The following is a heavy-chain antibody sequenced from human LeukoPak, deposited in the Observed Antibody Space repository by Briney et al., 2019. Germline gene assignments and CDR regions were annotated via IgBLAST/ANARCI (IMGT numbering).Heavy chain of an antibody. CDR2: ISGSGGST. D-gene: IGHD3-22*01. CDR3: AKDGYDDSSGYYLN. V-gene: IGHV3-23*01. Sequence: PGGSLRLSCAASGFTFSSYAMSWVRQAPGKGLKWVSAISGSGGSTYYADSVKGRFTISRDNSKNTLYLQMNSLRAEDTAVYYCAKDGYDDSSGYYLNWGQGTLVTVSS. J-gene: IGHJ4*02. CDR1: GFTFSSYA.